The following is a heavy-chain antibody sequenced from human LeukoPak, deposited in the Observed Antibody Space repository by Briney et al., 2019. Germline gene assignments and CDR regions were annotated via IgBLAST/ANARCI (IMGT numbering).Heavy chain of an antibody. J-gene: IGHJ6*02. CDR3: ARYPNIVVVPAAIEETYGMDV. CDR2: INPNSGGT. Sequence: GASVKVSCKASEYTFTGYYMHWVRQAPGQGLEWMGWINPNSGGTNYAQKFQGRFTMTRDTSISTAYMELSRLRSDDTAVYYCARYPNIVVVPAAIEETYGMDVWGQGTTVTVSS. V-gene: IGHV1-2*02. D-gene: IGHD2-2*02. CDR1: EYTFTGYY.